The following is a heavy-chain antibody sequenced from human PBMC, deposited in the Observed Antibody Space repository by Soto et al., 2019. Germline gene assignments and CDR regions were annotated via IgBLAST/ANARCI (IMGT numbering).Heavy chain of an antibody. CDR1: GFTFSSYG. D-gene: IGHD5-12*01. CDR3: AKEGRDGYNYWFDP. CDR2: ISYDGSNK. Sequence: QVQLVESGGGVVQPGRSLRLSCAASGFTFSSYGMHWVRQAPGKGLEWVAVISYDGSNKYYADSVRGRFTISRDNSKNTLYLQMNSRRAEDTAVYYCAKEGRDGYNYWFDPWGQGTLVTVSS. V-gene: IGHV3-30*18. J-gene: IGHJ5*02.